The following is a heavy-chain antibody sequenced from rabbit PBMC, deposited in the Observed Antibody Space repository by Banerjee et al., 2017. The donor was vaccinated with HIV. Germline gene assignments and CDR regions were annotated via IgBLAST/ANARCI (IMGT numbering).Heavy chain of an antibody. CDR1: GFSFSNKYV. V-gene: IGHV1S45*01. D-gene: IGHD4-2*01. CDR3: ARGGYGGDSGATGL. CDR2: IVVYSSVGT. J-gene: IGHJ4*01. Sequence: QEQLVESGGDLVKPGGTLTLTCTASGFSFSNKYVMCWVRQAPGKGLEWIACIVVYSSVGTWYASWVNGRFTISKTSSTTVTLQMTSLTAADTATYFCARGGYGGDSGATGLWGPGTLVTVS.